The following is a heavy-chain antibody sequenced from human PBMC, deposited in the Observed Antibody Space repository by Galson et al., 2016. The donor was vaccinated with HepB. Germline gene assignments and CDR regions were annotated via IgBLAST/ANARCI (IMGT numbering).Heavy chain of an antibody. Sequence: SETLSLTCTVSGGSISSSGYYWGWIRQPPGRGLEWIGSLYYSGSTYYNPSLKSRVTISVDTSKNQFSLKLSSVPAADTAVYYCASRLGDDSGSYYSYHYYGMDVWGQGTTVTVSS. V-gene: IGHV4-39*01. CDR3: ASRLGDDSGSYYSYHYYGMDV. CDR1: GGSISSSGYY. CDR2: LYYSGST. J-gene: IGHJ6*02. D-gene: IGHD1-26*01.